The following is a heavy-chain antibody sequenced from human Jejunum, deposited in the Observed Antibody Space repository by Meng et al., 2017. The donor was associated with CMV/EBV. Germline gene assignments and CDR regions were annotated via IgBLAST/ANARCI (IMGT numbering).Heavy chain of an antibody. J-gene: IGHJ4*02. CDR1: GATFTGSY. CDR2: LNPHSGST. D-gene: IGHD2-8*01. Sequence: SGATFTGSYLDWVRQAPGQGLEWMGRLNPHSGSTNYAPKFQGRVIMTRDTSINTFYMELNRLTSEDTAVYFCARRGCLNGVCVYFDLWGQGTLVTVSS. CDR3: ARRGCLNGVCVYFDL. V-gene: IGHV1-2*06.